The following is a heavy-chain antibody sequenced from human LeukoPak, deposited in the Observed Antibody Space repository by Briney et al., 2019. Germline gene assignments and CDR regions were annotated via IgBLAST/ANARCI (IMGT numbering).Heavy chain of an antibody. CDR2: IYSSGST. V-gene: IGHV4-4*07. CDR1: GGSISSYY. CDR3: ARDRPYGGNSGFDY. D-gene: IGHD4-23*01. J-gene: IGHJ4*02. Sequence: SETLSLTCTVSGGSISSYYWSWIRQPAGKGLEWIGRIYSSGSTHYNPSLKSRVTMSVDTSTNHFSLNLSSVTAADTAVYYCARDRPYGGNSGFDYWGQGTLVTVSS.